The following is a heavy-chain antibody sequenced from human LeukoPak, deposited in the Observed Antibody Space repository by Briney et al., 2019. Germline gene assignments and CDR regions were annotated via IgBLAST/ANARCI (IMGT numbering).Heavy chain of an antibody. D-gene: IGHD3-16*01. J-gene: IGHJ4*02. CDR2: ISSTSSAI. CDR3: ARVIGSYGDSAY. Sequence: GGSLRLSCAASGFTFSSYSMNWVRQAPGKGLERPSYISSTSSAIYYADSLKGRFTISRDNAKNSLYLQMNSLRAEDTAVYYCARVIGSYGDSAYWGQGTLVTVSS. CDR1: GFTFSSYS. V-gene: IGHV3-48*04.